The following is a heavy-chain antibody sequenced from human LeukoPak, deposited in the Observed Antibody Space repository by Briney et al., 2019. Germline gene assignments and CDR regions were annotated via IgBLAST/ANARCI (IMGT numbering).Heavy chain of an antibody. D-gene: IGHD6-19*01. V-gene: IGHV3-9*01. CDR2: ISWNSDST. J-gene: IGHJ4*02. CDR3: AKPKTTSSGWYFFDN. Sequence: GGSLRLSCAASGFTFDAYAMHWVRQAPGKGLEWVSGISWNSDSTGYADSVKGRFTISRDNAKNSLYLQMHSLRLEGTALYYCAKPKTTSSGWYFFDNWGQGTLVTVSS. CDR1: GFTFDAYA.